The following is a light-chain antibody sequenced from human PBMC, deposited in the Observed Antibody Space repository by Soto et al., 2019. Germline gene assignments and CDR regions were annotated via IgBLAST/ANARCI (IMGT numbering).Light chain of an antibody. CDR3: QTWGTGIQGV. CDR2: LNSDGSH. V-gene: IGLV4-69*01. CDR1: SGHSSYA. J-gene: IGLJ3*02. Sequence: QPVLTQSPSASASLGASVKLTCTLSSGHSSYAIAWHQQQPEKGPRYLMKLNSDGSHSKGDGIPDRFSGSSSGAERYLTISSLHSEDEADYYWQTWGTGIQGVFGGGTKLTVL.